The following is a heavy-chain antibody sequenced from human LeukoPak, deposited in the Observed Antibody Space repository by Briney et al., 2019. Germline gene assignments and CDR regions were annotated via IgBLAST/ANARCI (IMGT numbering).Heavy chain of an antibody. CDR1: GYSFTSYW. CDR3: ARASENAGYDTSGYRPYYFDY. D-gene: IGHD3-22*01. CDR2: IYPGDSDT. J-gene: IGHJ4*02. Sequence: GESLKISCKGSGYSFTSYWIGWVRQMPGKRLEWMGLIYPGDSDTRYSPSFQGQVTISADKSISTAYLQWSSLKASHTAMYYCARASENAGYDTSGYRPYYFDYWGQRTLVTVSS. V-gene: IGHV5-51*01.